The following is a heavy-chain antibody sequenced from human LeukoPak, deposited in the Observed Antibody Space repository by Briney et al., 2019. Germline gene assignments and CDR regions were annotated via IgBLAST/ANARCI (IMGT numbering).Heavy chain of an antibody. V-gene: IGHV3-74*01. CDR2: IKSNGST. D-gene: IGHD1-26*01. J-gene: IGHJ4*02. CDR1: GFTFSNAW. Sequence: GESLRLSCAASGFTFSNAWMHWVRQAPGKGLVWVSLIKSNGSTIYADSVKGRFTISRDNAKSTIYLQMNSLRVEDTAVYYCARDHYYSVDYWGQGTLVTVSS. CDR3: ARDHYYSVDY.